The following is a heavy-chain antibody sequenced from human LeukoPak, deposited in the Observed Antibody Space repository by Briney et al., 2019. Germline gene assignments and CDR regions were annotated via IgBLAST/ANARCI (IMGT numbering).Heavy chain of an antibody. CDR2: VTSDGSST. Sequence: GGSLRLSCAASGFTFSNYAMSWVRQAPGKGLVWVSRVTSDGSSTTYADSVKGRFTISRDNAKNTLYLQMNSLRAEDTAVYYCARDGTAANFDYWGQGTLVTVSS. CDR3: ARDGTAANFDY. J-gene: IGHJ4*02. V-gene: IGHV3-74*01. CDR1: GFTFSNYA. D-gene: IGHD6-13*01.